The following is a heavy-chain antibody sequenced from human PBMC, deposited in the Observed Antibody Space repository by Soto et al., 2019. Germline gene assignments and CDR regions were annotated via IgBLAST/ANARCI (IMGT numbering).Heavy chain of an antibody. CDR2: ISGSGGST. Sequence: EVQLLESGGGLVQPGGSLRLSCAASGVTFSSDAMSWVRQAPCKGLAWVSAISGSGGSTYDADSVKVRFTISRDNSKNTLYLQLNSLRAEDTSVYYCAKGRGSYSELMDYWGQGTLVTVSA. CDR3: AKGRGSYSELMDY. V-gene: IGHV3-23*01. CDR1: GVTFSSDA. D-gene: IGHD1-26*01. J-gene: IGHJ4*02.